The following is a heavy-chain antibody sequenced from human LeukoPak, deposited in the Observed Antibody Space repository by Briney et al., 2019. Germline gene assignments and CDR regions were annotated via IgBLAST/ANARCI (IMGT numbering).Heavy chain of an antibody. V-gene: IGHV3-66*01. CDR3: ARGGYSGRDPTYSFES. D-gene: IGHD1-26*01. Sequence: GGSLRLSCAASGFTVGNNYMSWVRQAPGKGLEWVSVFNSGGSIYYVDSVKGRFTISRDTSKNTLYLQMNTLRAEDTAVYYCARGGYSGRDPTYSFESWGQGTLVTVSS. CDR1: GFTVGNNY. CDR2: FNSGGSI. J-gene: IGHJ4*02.